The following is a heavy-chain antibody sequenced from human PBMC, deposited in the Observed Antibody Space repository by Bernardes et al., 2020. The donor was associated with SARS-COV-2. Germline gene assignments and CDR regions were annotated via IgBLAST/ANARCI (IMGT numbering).Heavy chain of an antibody. D-gene: IGHD2-2*01. Sequence: SGPTLVKPTQTLTLTCTFSGFSLSTSGVCVSWIRQPPGKALEWLARIDWDDDKYYSTSLKTRLTISKDTSKNQVVLTMTNMDPVDTATYYCARPISSTNRPDYWGPGILVTVSA. CDR1: GFSLSTSGVC. J-gene: IGHJ4*02. CDR2: IDWDDDK. CDR3: ARPISSTNRPDY. V-gene: IGHV2-70*11.